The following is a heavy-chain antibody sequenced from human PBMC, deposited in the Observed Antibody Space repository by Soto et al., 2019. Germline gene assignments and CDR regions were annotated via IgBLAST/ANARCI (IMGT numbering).Heavy chain of an antibody. V-gene: IGHV3-23*01. CDR1: GFTFSSYA. CDR2: ISGSGGST. Sequence: GGFLRLSCAASGFTFSSYAMSWVRQAPGKGLEWVSAISGSGGSTYYADSVKGRFTISRDNSKNTLYLQMNSLRAEDTAVYYCASRPHYDSNGPGAFDIWGQGTMVTVSS. CDR3: ASRPHYDSNGPGAFDI. D-gene: IGHD3-22*01. J-gene: IGHJ3*02.